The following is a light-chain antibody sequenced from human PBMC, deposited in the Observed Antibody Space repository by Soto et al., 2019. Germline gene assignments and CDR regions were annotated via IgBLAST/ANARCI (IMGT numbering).Light chain of an antibody. J-gene: IGLJ1*01. CDR1: SSNIGAGYD. Sequence: QSVLTQPPSVSGAPGQRVTISCTGSSSNIGAGYDVHWYQQLPGTAPKLLIYGNSNRLSGVPDRFSGSKSGTSAPLAITGLQAEDEADYYCQSYDSSLSGSYVFGTGTKLTVL. CDR2: GNS. V-gene: IGLV1-40*01. CDR3: QSYDSSLSGSYV.